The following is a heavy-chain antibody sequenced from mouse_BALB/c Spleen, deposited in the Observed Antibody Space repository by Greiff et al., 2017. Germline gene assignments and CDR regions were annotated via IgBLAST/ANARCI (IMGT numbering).Heavy chain of an antibody. D-gene: IGHD2-1*01. CDR3: ARLYGKGFAY. CDR2: ISSGSSTI. Sequence: EVMLVESGGGLVQPGGSLKLSCAASGFTFSSYTMSWVRQTPEKGLEWVAYISSGSSTIYYADTVKGRFTISRDNPKNTLFLQMTSLRSEDTAMYYCARLYGKGFAYWGQGTLVTVSA. J-gene: IGHJ3*01. V-gene: IGHV5-17*02. CDR1: GFTFSSYT.